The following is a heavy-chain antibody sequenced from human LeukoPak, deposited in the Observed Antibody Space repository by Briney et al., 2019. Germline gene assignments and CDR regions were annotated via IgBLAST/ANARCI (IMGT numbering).Heavy chain of an antibody. CDR1: GFTFSDYY. V-gene: IGHV3-11*04. Sequence: GGPLRLSCAASGFTFSDYYMSWIRQAPGKGLEWVSYISSSGSTIYYADSVKGRFTISRDNAKNPLYLQMNNLRVEDTAVYYCARDQPIGYNYGYPFDNWGQGTLVTVSS. J-gene: IGHJ4*02. CDR3: ARDQPIGYNYGYPFDN. D-gene: IGHD5-18*01. CDR2: ISSSGSTI.